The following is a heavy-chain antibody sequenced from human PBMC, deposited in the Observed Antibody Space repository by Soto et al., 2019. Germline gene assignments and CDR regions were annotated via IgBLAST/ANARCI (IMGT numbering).Heavy chain of an antibody. J-gene: IGHJ6*04. CDR1: GFTFSSYS. CDR2: ISSISSYI. CDR3: ARDASGVWRARDYYYGMDV. V-gene: IGHV3-21*01. D-gene: IGHD3-10*01. Sequence: EVQLVESGGGLVKPGGSLRLSCAASGFTFSSYSMNWVRQAPGKWLEWVSSISSISSYIYYADSVKGRFTISRDNTKHSLYLQMNSRRAEDTAVYYCARDASGVWRARDYYYGMDVWGKGTTVTVSS.